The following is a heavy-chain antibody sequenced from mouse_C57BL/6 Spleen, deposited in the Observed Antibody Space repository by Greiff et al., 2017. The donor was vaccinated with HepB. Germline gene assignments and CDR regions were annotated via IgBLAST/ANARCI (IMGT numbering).Heavy chain of an antibody. Sequence: EVKLVESGGDLVKPGGSLKLSCAASGFTFSSYGMSWVRQTPDKRLEWVATISSGGSYTYYPDSVKGRFTISRDNAKNTLYLQMSSLKSEDTAMYYCARHPGITTVVANAMDYWGQGTSVTVSS. V-gene: IGHV5-6*02. CDR1: GFTFSSYG. D-gene: IGHD1-1*01. CDR3: ARHPGITTVVANAMDY. J-gene: IGHJ4*01. CDR2: ISSGGSYT.